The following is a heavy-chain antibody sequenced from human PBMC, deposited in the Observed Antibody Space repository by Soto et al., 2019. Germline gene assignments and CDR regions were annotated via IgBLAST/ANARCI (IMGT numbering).Heavy chain of an antibody. J-gene: IGHJ4*02. D-gene: IGHD5-18*01. V-gene: IGHV4-34*01. Sequence: PSETLSLTCAVYGGSFSGYYWSWIRQPPGKWLEWIGEINHSGSTNYNPSLKSRVTISVDTSKNQFSLKLSSVTAADTAVYYCARGDTAMVTIDYWGQGXLVTVHS. CDR1: GGSFSGYY. CDR2: INHSGST. CDR3: ARGDTAMVTIDY.